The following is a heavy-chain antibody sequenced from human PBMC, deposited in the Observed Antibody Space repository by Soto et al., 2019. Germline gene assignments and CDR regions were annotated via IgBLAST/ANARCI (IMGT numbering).Heavy chain of an antibody. J-gene: IGHJ4*02. V-gene: IGHV3-73*02. D-gene: IGHD4-4*01. CDR1: GFSFSDSA. CDR2: TRSKAHSYAT. Sequence: EVQLVESGGGLVQPGGSLKLSCAASGFSFSDSAIHWVRQASGKGPEWVGRTRSKAHSYATAFAASVKGRFTISRDDSKNTVYLQMNSLKTEDTAVYYCTRHTVDYWGQGTLVTVSS. CDR3: TRHTVDY.